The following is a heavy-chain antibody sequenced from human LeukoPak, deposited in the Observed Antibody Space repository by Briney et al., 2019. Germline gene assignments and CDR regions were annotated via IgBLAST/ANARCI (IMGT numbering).Heavy chain of an antibody. CDR3: ARQTYGATDV. CDR1: GASVSSGSNY. J-gene: IGHJ6*04. V-gene: IGHV4-61*09. Sequence: PSQTLSLTCTVSGASVSSGSNYWSWVPQPAGKGLACIGHIYTSGSTNYNPSLERRVTISLDLSKNQFSPTLSCVTCAVTSVYFCARQTYGATDVWGKGTTVTVSS. CDR2: IYTSGST. D-gene: IGHD3-16*01.